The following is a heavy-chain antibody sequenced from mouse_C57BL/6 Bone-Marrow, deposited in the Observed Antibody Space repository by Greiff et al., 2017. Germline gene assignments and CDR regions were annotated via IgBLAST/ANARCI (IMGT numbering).Heavy chain of an antibody. CDR1: GFTFSSYA. J-gene: IGHJ4*01. CDR2: ISDGGSYT. D-gene: IGHD2-3*01. V-gene: IGHV5-4*01. Sequence: DVHLVESGGGLVKPGGSLKLSCAASGFTFSSYAMSWVRQTPEKRLEWVATISDGGSYTYYPDNVKGRFTISRDNAKNNLYLQMSHLKSEDTAMYYCAREMMVTTYAMDYWGQGTSVTVSS. CDR3: AREMMVTTYAMDY.